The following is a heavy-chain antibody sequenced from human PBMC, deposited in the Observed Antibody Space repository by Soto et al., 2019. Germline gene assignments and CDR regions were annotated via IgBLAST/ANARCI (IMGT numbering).Heavy chain of an antibody. D-gene: IGHD6-13*01. CDR1: GYTFTSYY. J-gene: IGHJ3*02. V-gene: IGHV1-46*01. CDR2: INPSGGST. CDR3: ARFIAAAGSAFDI. Sequence: ASVQVSCKASGYTFTSYYMHWVRQAPGQGLEWMGIINPSGGSTSYAQKFQGRVTMTRDTSTSTVYMELSSLRSEDTAVYYCARFIAAAGSAFDIWGQGTMVTVSS.